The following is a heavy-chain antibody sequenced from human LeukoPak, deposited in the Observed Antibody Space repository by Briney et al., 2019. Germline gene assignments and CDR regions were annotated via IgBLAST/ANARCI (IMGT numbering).Heavy chain of an antibody. CDR1: GGTFSSYA. D-gene: IGHD5-18*01. CDR2: IIPILGIA. Sequence: GASVKVSCTASGGTFSSYAISWVRQAPGQGLEWMGRIIPILGIANYAQKFQGRVTITADKSTSTAYMELSSLRSEDTAVYYCARGDTAMEYWYFDLWGRGTLVTVSS. J-gene: IGHJ2*01. CDR3: ARGDTAMEYWYFDL. V-gene: IGHV1-69*04.